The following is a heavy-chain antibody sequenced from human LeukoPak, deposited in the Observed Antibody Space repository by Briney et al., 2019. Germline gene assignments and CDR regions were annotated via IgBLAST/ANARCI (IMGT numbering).Heavy chain of an antibody. V-gene: IGHV3-23*01. CDR1: GFTFSNFA. D-gene: IGHD6-19*01. J-gene: IGHJ4*02. CDR3: AKAGSSGWSSSGGDY. CDR2: ISDSAGSI. Sequence: GGSLGLSCAASGFTFSNFAMSWVRQAPGKGLEWVSTISDSAGSIFHADSVKGRFTISRDNSKNTLFLQMNSLRAEDTAIYYCAKAGSSGWSSSGGDYWGQGSLVTVSS.